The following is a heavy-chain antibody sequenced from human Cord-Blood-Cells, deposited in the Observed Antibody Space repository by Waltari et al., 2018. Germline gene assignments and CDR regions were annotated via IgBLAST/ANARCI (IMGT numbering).Heavy chain of an antibody. V-gene: IGHV3-30-3*01. Sequence: QVQLVESGGGVVQPGRSLRLSCAASGFTFSSYAMHWVRQAPGKGLEWVAVISYDGSNKYYADGGKGRFTITRDNSKNTLYLQMNSLRAEDTAVYYCARDYGVWKWYFDLWGRGTLVTVAS. D-gene: IGHD1-1*01. CDR2: ISYDGSNK. J-gene: IGHJ2*01. CDR3: ARDYGVWKWYFDL. CDR1: GFTFSSYA.